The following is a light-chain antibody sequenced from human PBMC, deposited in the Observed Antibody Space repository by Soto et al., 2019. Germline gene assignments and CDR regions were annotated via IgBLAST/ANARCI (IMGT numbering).Light chain of an antibody. V-gene: IGLV2-14*01. J-gene: IGLJ2*01. CDR1: SSDVGGYDY. CDR2: DVS. Sequence: HSVLTQPASVSRSPGQSITISCTGTSSDVGGYDYVSWYQQHPGKAPKLLIFDVSKRPSGVSYRFSGSKSGNTASLTISGLQAEDEADYYCSSYASSITLVFGGGTKLTVL. CDR3: SSYASSITLV.